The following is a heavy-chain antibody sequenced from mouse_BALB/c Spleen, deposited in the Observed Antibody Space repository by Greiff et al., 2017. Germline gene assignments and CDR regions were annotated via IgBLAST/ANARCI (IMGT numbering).Heavy chain of an antibody. CDR2: ISSGGST. D-gene: IGHD2-1*01. CDR3: ARCCNHAWFAY. CDR1: GFTFSSYA. J-gene: IGHJ3*01. V-gene: IGHV5-6-5*01. Sequence: EVQVVESGGGLVKPGGSLKLSCAASGFTFSSYAMSWVRQTPEKRLEWVASISSGGSTYYPDSVKGRFTISRDNARNILYLQMSSLRSEDTAMYYCARCCNHAWFAYWGQGTLVTVSA.